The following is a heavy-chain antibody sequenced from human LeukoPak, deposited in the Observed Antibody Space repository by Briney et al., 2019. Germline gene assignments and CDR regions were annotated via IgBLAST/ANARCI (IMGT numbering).Heavy chain of an antibody. V-gene: IGHV1-8*03. J-gene: IGHJ6*03. CDR2: MNPNSGNT. D-gene: IGHD6-19*01. CDR3: ARVYGSSGWYEDGYYYYYMDV. CDR1: GYTFTSYD. Sequence: ASVKVSCKASGYTFTSYDINWVRQATGQGLEWMGWMNPNSGNTGYAQKFQGRVTITRNTSISTAYMELSRLRSEDTAVYYCARVYGSSGWYEDGYYYYYMDVWGKGTTVTVSS.